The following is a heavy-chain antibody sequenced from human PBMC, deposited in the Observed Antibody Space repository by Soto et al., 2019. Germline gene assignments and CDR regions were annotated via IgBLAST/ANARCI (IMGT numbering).Heavy chain of an antibody. D-gene: IGHD3-10*01. Sequence: QVQLQQWGAGLLKPSETLSLTCAVYGGSFSGYQWTWIRQTPGKRLEWIGEINDSGNINYNPSLKSRVTILVDTPKKQISLKLSSGTAADTAVYYCARGLIIWFGELSRRGGYYYYMDVWGKGTTVTVSS. J-gene: IGHJ6*03. V-gene: IGHV4-34*01. CDR3: ARGLIIWFGELSRRGGYYYYMDV. CDR2: INDSGNI. CDR1: GGSFSGYQ.